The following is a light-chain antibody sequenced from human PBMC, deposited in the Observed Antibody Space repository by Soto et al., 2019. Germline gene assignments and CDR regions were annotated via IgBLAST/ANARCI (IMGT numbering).Light chain of an antibody. CDR2: AVS. V-gene: IGKV1-39*01. CDR3: QQSYSTPQT. Sequence: EIRMTQSTSTLSASVGDAVTIXCRASQRLSGRLAWHQQKTGQAPKPLIFAVSALKRGGPTRFSGSGSGTDFTPPISSLQPDDFATYYRQQSYSTPQTFGQGTKVDIK. J-gene: IGKJ1*01. CDR1: QRLSGR.